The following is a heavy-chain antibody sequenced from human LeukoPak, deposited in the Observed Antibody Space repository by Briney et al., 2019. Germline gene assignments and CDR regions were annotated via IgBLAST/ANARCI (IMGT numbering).Heavy chain of an antibody. CDR3: ARVLDYYDSSGYIAADAFDI. D-gene: IGHD3-22*01. CDR2: IRYDGSNK. Sequence: GGSLRPSCAASGFTFSSYGMHWVRQAPGKGLEWVAFIRYDGSNKYYADSVKGRFTISRDNSKNTLYLQMNSLRAEDTAVYYCARVLDYYDSSGYIAADAFDIWGQGTMVTVSS. CDR1: GFTFSSYG. J-gene: IGHJ3*02. V-gene: IGHV3-30*02.